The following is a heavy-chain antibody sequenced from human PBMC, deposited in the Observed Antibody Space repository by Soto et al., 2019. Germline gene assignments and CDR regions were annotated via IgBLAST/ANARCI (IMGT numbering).Heavy chain of an antibody. J-gene: IGHJ4*02. V-gene: IGHV4-39*07. Sequence: SETLSLTCTVSGGSISSSSYYWGWIRQPPGKGLEWIGSIYYSGSTYYNPSLKSRVTISVDKSKNQFSLKLSSVTAADTAVYYCAGVAGVVTAGGYFDYWGQGTLVTVSS. CDR1: GGSISSSSYY. D-gene: IGHD6-13*01. CDR2: IYYSGST. CDR3: AGVAGVVTAGGYFDY.